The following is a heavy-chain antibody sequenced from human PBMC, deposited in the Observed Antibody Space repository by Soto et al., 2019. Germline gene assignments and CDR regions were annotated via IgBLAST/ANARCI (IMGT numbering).Heavy chain of an antibody. CDR2: IYSGGTT. CDR3: ARDRVESGYPEYFQH. V-gene: IGHV3-53*01. Sequence: GSLRLSCAASGFTVSSNYMSWVRQAPGKGLERVSIIYSGGTTYYADSVKGRFTISRDNSKNTLYLQMNSLRAEDTAVYYCARDRVESGYPEYFQHWGQGTLVTVSS. D-gene: IGHD3-22*01. CDR1: GFTVSSNY. J-gene: IGHJ1*01.